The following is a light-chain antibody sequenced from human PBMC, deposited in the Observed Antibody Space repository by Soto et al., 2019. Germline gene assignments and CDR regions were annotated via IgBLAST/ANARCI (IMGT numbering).Light chain of an antibody. V-gene: IGLV4-69*01. CDR3: QTWGAGSVV. J-gene: IGLJ2*01. CDR2: IYSDGSH. Sequence: QPVLTQSPSASASLGASVKFTRTLNSEHSTYAIAWHRQQPEKGPRYLMRIYSDGSHVRGDGIPDRFSGSSSGAERHLTISSLQSDDEAEYYCQTWGAGSVVFGGGTKLTVL. CDR1: SEHSTYA.